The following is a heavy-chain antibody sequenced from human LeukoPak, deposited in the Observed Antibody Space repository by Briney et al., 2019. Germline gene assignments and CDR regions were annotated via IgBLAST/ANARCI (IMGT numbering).Heavy chain of an antibody. J-gene: IGHJ5*02. Sequence: GGSLRLSCAASGFTFTNYWMIWVRQAPGKGLEWVANIDEDGSKKYYVGSVEGRFTISRDNAKNSVFLQMNSLRAEDTAMYYCASSSYSSSSSWGQGTLVTVSS. D-gene: IGHD6-6*01. V-gene: IGHV3-7*01. CDR1: GFTFTNYW. CDR3: ASSSYSSSSS. CDR2: IDEDGSKK.